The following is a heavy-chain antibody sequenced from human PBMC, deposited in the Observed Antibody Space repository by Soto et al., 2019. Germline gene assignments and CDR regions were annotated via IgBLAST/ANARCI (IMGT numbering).Heavy chain of an antibody. CDR2: IYYSGST. D-gene: IGHD2-2*02. Sequence: SETLSLTGTVSGGFISGAGYYWSCIRRRTGKGLEWIGYIYYSGSTYYNPSLKSRVTISVDTSKNQFSLKLSSVTAADTAVYYCARAMAGYCRSTSCYINWFDPWGQGTLVTVSS. CDR1: GGFISGAGYY. V-gene: IGHV4-31*03. J-gene: IGHJ5*02. CDR3: ARAMAGYCRSTSCYINWFDP.